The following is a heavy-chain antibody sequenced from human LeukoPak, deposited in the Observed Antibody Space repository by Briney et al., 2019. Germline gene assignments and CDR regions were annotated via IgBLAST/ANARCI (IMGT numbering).Heavy chain of an antibody. CDR1: GGSISSYY. V-gene: IGHV4-59*01. Sequence: SETLSLTCTVSGGSISSYYWSWIRQPPGKGLEWIGYIYYSGSTNYNPSLKSRVTISVDTSKNQSSLKLSSVTAADTAVYYCARAYASRLGIAGKYGMDVWGQGTTVTVSS. D-gene: IGHD6-13*01. CDR2: IYYSGST. J-gene: IGHJ6*02. CDR3: ARAYASRLGIAGKYGMDV.